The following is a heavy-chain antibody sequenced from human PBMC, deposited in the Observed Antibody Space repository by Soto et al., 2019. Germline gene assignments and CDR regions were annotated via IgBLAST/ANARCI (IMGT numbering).Heavy chain of an antibody. CDR3: ARPADYVSGFSQ. D-gene: IGHD3-16*01. CDR1: GGTFTTST. CDR2: IIPVFVTP. V-gene: IGHV1-69*06. Sequence: QVQLVQSGAEVKKPGSSVKVSCQTSGGTFTTSTISWLRQAPGQGLEWMGGIIPVFVTPSYAQKFQGRVTMIADKSSSTDYMELRNLRSEDTAMYYCARPADYVSGFSQWGQGTLVTV. J-gene: IGHJ4*02.